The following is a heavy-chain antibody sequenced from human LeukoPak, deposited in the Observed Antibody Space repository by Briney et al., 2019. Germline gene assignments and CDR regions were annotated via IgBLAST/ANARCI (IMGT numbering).Heavy chain of an antibody. Sequence: GESLRLSCTTSGFNFNNAWMNWVRQAPGKGLEWVGRVKSVAEGGASEYGTPVKGRFTISRDDSKKTVYLQMHNLSTEDTALYYRTKNTGDFDIWGQGTMVIVSS. D-gene: IGHD4-17*01. CDR3: TKNTGDFDI. J-gene: IGHJ3*02. V-gene: IGHV3-15*07. CDR2: VKSVAEGGAS. CDR1: GFNFNNAW.